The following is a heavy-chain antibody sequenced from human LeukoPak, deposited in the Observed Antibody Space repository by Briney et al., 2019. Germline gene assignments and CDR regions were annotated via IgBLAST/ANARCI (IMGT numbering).Heavy chain of an antibody. J-gene: IGHJ4*02. CDR3: ASTYHYDSSGYYPFDY. Sequence: GGSLRLSCSASGFXFSNNAMHWVRQAPGKGLKYVSGTSSNGGSTYYADSVKGRFTISRDNSKKMLYLQMSSLRAEDTALYYCASTYHYDSSGYYPFDYWGQGTLVTVSS. CDR1: GFXFSNNA. D-gene: IGHD3-22*01. CDR2: TSSNGGST. V-gene: IGHV3-64D*09.